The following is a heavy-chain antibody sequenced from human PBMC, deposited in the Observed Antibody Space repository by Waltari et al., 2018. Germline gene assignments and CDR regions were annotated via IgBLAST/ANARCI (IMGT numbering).Heavy chain of an antibody. J-gene: IGHJ5*02. CDR3: ARGPIVVVPAAIPWFDP. CDR1: GGTFSSYA. D-gene: IGHD2-2*01. Sequence: QVQLVQSGAEVKKPGSSVKVSCKASGGTFSSYAISWVRQAPGQGLEWMGGIIPIFGKANYAQKFQGRVTITADESTSTAYMELSSLRSEDTAVYYCARGPIVVVPAAIPWFDPWGQGTLVTVSS. V-gene: IGHV1-69*01. CDR2: IIPIFGKA.